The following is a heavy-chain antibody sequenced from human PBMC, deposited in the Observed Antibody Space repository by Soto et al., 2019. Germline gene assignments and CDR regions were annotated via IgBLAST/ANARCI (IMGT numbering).Heavy chain of an antibody. V-gene: IGHV3-9*01. Sequence: EVQLVESGGGLVQPGRSLRLSCAASGFTFDDYAMHWVRQAPGKGLEWVSGISWNSGSIGYADSVKGRFTISRDNAKNSLYLQMNSLRAEDTALYYCAKDMGGGDAFDIWGQGTMVTVS. J-gene: IGHJ3*02. CDR2: ISWNSGSI. CDR3: AKDMGGGDAFDI. CDR1: GFTFDDYA. D-gene: IGHD3-16*01.